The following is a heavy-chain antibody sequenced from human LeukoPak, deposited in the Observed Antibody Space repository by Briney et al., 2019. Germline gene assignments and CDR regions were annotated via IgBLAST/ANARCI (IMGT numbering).Heavy chain of an antibody. D-gene: IGHD6-19*01. CDR3: ARDRSTYSGGWWVIDY. V-gene: IGHV3-53*01. J-gene: IGHJ4*02. CDR1: GFTVSSNY. Sequence: GGSLRLSCAASGFTVSSNYMSWVRQAPGKGLEWVSVIYSGGGTYYADSVKGRFTISSDNSKNTLYLQMNSLRAEDTAVYYCARDRSTYSGGWWVIDYWGEGALVTVSS. CDR2: IYSGGGT.